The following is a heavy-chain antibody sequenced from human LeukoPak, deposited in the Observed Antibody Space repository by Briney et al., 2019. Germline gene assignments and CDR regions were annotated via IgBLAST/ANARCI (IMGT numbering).Heavy chain of an antibody. Sequence: GGSLRLSCAASGFTFSSYGMHWVRQAPGKGLEWVAVISYDGSNKYYADSVKGRFTISRDNSKNTLYLQMNSLRAEDTAVYYCAKDIVGAPYYYYGMDAWGQGTTVTVSS. CDR2: ISYDGSNK. J-gene: IGHJ6*02. D-gene: IGHD1-26*01. V-gene: IGHV3-30*18. CDR3: AKDIVGAPYYYYGMDA. CDR1: GFTFSSYG.